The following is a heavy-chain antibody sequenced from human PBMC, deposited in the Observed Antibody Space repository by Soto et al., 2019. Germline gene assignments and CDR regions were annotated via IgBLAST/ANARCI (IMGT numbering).Heavy chain of an antibody. V-gene: IGHV1-46*01. CDR2: INPSGGST. CDR3: ARDPAAYDSSGYFPLDAFDI. Sequence: QVQLVQSGAEVKKPGASVKVSCKASGYTFTSYYMHWVRQAPGQGLEWMGIINPSGGSTSYAQKSXXRITTTRDPSXXTXYXXRSSLRSEDTAVYYCARDPAAYDSSGYFPLDAFDIWGHGTMVTVSS. CDR1: GYTFTSYY. J-gene: IGHJ3*02. D-gene: IGHD3-22*01.